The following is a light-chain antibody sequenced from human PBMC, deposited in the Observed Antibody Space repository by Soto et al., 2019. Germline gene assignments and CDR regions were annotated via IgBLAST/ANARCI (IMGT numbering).Light chain of an antibody. CDR1: QSVNTN. CDR3: QQYNNWPRK. J-gene: IGKJ1*01. Sequence: IVMTHSPATLSVSPGERATLSCRASQSVNTNVAWYQQEPGQAPRLLIYGASTRATGIPARFSGSVSGTEFALTISSLQSEDFAVYYCQQYNNWPRKFGQGTKVDIK. V-gene: IGKV3D-15*01. CDR2: GAS.